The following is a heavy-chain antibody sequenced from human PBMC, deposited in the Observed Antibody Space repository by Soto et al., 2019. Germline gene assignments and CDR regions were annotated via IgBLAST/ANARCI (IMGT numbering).Heavy chain of an antibody. D-gene: IGHD6-13*01. CDR3: ARDGRGSSRWYRVDWFDP. V-gene: IGHV1-69*08. CDR1: GGTFSSYT. J-gene: IGHJ5*02. CDR2: IIPILGIA. Sequence: QVQLVQSGAEVKKPGSSVKVSCKASGGTFSSYTISWVRQAPGQGLEWMGRIIPILGIANYAQKFQGRVTITADKSTSTAYMELSSLRAEDTAVYYCARDGRGSSRWYRVDWFDPWGQGTLVTVSS.